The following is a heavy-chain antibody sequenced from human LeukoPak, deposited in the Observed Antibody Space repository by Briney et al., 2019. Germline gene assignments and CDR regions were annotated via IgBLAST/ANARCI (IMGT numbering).Heavy chain of an antibody. CDR1: GDSISSGDYS. J-gene: IGHJ5*02. D-gene: IGHD3-10*01. Sequence: PSQTLSLTCAVSGDSISSGDYSWSWLRQPSGKGLEWIGYIFHSGNSYYNPSLKRRVTISVDKSKNQFSLRLTSVTAADTAVYYCARELWFVNAPGSWLDLWGQGALVTLSS. CDR3: ARELWFVNAPGSWLDL. V-gene: IGHV4-30-2*01. CDR2: IFHSGNS.